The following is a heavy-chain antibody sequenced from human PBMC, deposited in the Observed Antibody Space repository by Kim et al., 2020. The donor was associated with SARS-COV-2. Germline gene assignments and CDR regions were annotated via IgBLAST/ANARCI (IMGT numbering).Heavy chain of an antibody. J-gene: IGHJ6*02. V-gene: IGHV4-39*01. D-gene: IGHD3-10*01. CDR2: IYYSGST. Sequence: SETLSLTCTVSGGSISSSSYYWGWIRQPPGKGLEWIGSIYYSGSTYYNPSLKSRVTISVDTSKNQFSLKLSSVTAADTAVYYCARRRGSWANYYYYYGMDVWGQGTTVTVSS. CDR1: GGSISSSSYY. CDR3: ARRRGSWANYYYYYGMDV.